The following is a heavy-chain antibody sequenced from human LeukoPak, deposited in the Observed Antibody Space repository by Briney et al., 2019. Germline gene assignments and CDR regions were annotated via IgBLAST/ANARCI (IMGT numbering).Heavy chain of an antibody. CDR2: ISGSGSST. CDR1: EFIVSINY. Sequence: PGGSLRLSCAASEFIVSINYMTWVRQAPGKGLEWVSAISGSGSSTYYADSVKGRFTISRDNSKNTLYLQMNSLRAEDTAVYYCAKLVDPYYYYYMDVWGKGTTVTVSS. V-gene: IGHV3-23*01. CDR3: AKLVDPYYYYYMDV. J-gene: IGHJ6*03. D-gene: IGHD3-10*01.